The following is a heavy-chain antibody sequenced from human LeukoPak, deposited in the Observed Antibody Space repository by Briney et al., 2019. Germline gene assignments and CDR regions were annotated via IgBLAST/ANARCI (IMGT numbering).Heavy chain of an antibody. CDR2: INQDGGEK. J-gene: IGHJ4*02. D-gene: IGHD3-16*01. V-gene: IGHV3-7*01. CDR1: GFTFTAYW. CDR3: ARIYGRRGGGTFDY. Sequence: PGGSLRLSCAASGFTFTAYWMSWVRQAPGKGLEWVANINQDGGEKCYAASVKGRFTISRDNAKNSLYLHMNSLRAENTAVYYCARIYGRRGGGTFDYWGQGALVTVSS.